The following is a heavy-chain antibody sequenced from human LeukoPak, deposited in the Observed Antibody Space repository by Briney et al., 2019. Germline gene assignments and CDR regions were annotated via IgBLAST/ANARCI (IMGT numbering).Heavy chain of an antibody. D-gene: IGHD2-15*01. Sequence: ASVKVSCKASGGTFSSHAISWVRQAPGQGLEWMGGIIPIFGTANYAQKFQGRVTITADESTSTAYMELSSLRSEDTAVYYCARGLGYCSGGSCYGRYFDYWGQGTLVTVSS. V-gene: IGHV1-69*13. CDR1: GGTFSSHA. J-gene: IGHJ4*02. CDR2: IIPIFGTA. CDR3: ARGLGYCSGGSCYGRYFDY.